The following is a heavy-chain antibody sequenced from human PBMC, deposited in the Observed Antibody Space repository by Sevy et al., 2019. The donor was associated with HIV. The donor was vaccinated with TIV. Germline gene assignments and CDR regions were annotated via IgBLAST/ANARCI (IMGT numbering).Heavy chain of an antibody. V-gene: IGHV1-69*10. J-gene: IGHJ5*02. Sequence: ASVKVSCKASGGTFSSYAISWVRQAPGQGLEWMGGIIPILGIANYAQKFQGRVTITADKSTSTAYMELSSLRSEDTAVYYCARDLERRGGDCSWGQGTLVTVSS. D-gene: IGHD2-21*01. CDR3: ARDLERRGGDCS. CDR2: IIPILGIA. CDR1: GGTFSSYA.